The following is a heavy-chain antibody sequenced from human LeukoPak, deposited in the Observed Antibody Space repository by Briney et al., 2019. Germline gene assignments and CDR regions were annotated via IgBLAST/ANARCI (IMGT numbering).Heavy chain of an antibody. J-gene: IGHJ4*02. CDR1: GFTVSSNY. Sequence: GGSLRISCAASGFTVSSNYMSWVRQAPGKGLERVSVIYNGGSTFYADSVKGRFTISRHNSKNTLYLQMNSLRAEDTAVYYCARVRDYGSVLDYWGQGTLVTVSS. V-gene: IGHV3-53*04. CDR3: ARVRDYGSVLDY. D-gene: IGHD3-10*01. CDR2: IYNGGST.